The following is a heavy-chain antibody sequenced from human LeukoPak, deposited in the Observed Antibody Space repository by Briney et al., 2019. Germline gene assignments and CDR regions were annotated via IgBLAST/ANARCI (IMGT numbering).Heavy chain of an antibody. J-gene: IGHJ4*02. CDR3: ARSDVVVVTATTHFDY. D-gene: IGHD2-15*01. CDR2: INPNSGGT. Sequence: ASVKVSCKASGYTFTAYYIHWVRQAPGQGLEWMGWINPNSGGTNYAQNFQGRVTMTSDTFTYTTHMELSRLRSDDTAVYYCARSDVVVVTATTHFDYWGQGTLVTVSS. V-gene: IGHV1-2*02. CDR1: GYTFTAYY.